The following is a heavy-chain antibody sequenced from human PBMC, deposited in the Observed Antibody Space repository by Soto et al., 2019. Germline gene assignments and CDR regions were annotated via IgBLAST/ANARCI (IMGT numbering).Heavy chain of an antibody. D-gene: IGHD2-15*01. V-gene: IGHV3-30-3*01. J-gene: IGHJ5*02. Sequence: PWGSLRLSCAATGFTFSSYAMHWVRQAPGKGLEWVAVISYDGSTYYADSVKGRFTISRDNSKNTLYLQMNSLRAGDTAVYYCAKAAVVVVAATLSWFDPWGQGTLVTVSS. CDR2: ISYDGST. CDR1: GFTFSSYA. CDR3: AKAAVVVVAATLSWFDP.